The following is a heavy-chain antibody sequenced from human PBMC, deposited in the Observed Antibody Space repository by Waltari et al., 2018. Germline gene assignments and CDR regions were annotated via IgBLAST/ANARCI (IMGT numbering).Heavy chain of an antibody. J-gene: IGHJ4*02. CDR1: GDSISGSRNY. V-gene: IGHV4-39*01. CDR2: IYYSGPT. CDR3: ARQLRFVDWIPRYFDS. D-gene: IGHD3-3*01. Sequence: QMELQESGPRLVKPSETLSLTCNVSGDSISGSRNYWAWLRQPPGKNLQWIGSIYYSGPTCYNPALKGRFAISVDTSRNQFSLNVKSVTAADTGIYYCARQLRFVDWIPRYFDSWGRGTLATVSS.